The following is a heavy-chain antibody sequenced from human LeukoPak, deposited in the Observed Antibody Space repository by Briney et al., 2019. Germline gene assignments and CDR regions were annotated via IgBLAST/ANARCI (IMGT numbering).Heavy chain of an antibody. J-gene: IGHJ4*02. D-gene: IGHD2-2*01. CDR1: GYRFTTYW. Sequence: GESLKISFKASGYRFTTYWIGWVRQMPGKGLEWMGIIYPGDSDARYSPSFQGQVTISVDKSIGTAYLQWSSLKASDTAVYYCARLSAMSIGRGGDCWGQGTLVTVSS. CDR3: ARLSAMSIGRGGDC. V-gene: IGHV5-51*01. CDR2: IYPGDSDA.